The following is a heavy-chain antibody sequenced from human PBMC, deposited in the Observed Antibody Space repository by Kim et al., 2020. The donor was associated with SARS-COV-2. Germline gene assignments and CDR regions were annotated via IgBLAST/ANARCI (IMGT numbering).Heavy chain of an antibody. CDR2: ISGDGGCT. CDR1: GFTFDDYA. J-gene: IGHJ6*03. Sequence: GGSLRLSCAASGFTFDDYAMHWVRQAPGKGLEWVSLISGDGGCTYYADSVKGRFTISRDNSKNSLYLQMNSLRTEDTALYYCAKNPLGYCSSTSCYTYYYMDVWGKGTTVTVSS. D-gene: IGHD2-2*02. V-gene: IGHV3-43*02. CDR3: AKNPLGYCSSTSCYTYYYMDV.